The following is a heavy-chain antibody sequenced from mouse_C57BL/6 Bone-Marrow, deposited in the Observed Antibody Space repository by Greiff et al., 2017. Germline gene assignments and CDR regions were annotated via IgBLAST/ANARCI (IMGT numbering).Heavy chain of an antibody. Sequence: QVQLQQPGAELVRPGSSVKLSCKASGYTFTSYWMDWVKQRPGQGLEWNGNIYPSDSETHYNQKFKDKATLTVDKSSSTAYMQLSSLTSEDSAVYYCSSYAYWGQGTTLTVSS. CDR1: GYTFTSYW. CDR2: IYPSDSET. D-gene: IGHD2-12*01. V-gene: IGHV1-61*01. J-gene: IGHJ2*01. CDR3: SSYAY.